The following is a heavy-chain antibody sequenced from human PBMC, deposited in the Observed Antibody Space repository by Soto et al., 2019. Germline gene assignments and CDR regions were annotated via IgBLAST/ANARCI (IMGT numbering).Heavy chain of an antibody. V-gene: IGHV1-18*01. Sequence: ASVKVSCKASGYTFTSYGISWVRQAPGQGLEWMGWISAYNGNTNYAQKLQGRVTMTTDTSTSTAYMEMRSLSSDYTAVYYCSRVGYDFWSGYSKDFYYYGMDDWGQGTTVTVSS. J-gene: IGHJ6*01. D-gene: IGHD3-3*01. CDR1: GYTFTSYG. CDR2: ISAYNGNT. CDR3: SRVGYDFWSGYSKDFYYYGMDD.